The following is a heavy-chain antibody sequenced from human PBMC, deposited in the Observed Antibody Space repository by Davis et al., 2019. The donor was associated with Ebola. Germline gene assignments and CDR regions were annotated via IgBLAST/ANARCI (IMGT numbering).Heavy chain of an antibody. J-gene: IGHJ5*02. Sequence: GESLKISCAASGFTFSSDSMSWVRQAPGKGLEWVSAISGSGGSTYYADSVKGRFTSSRDNFKNTLYLQMNSLRAEDTAVYYCARGGFAGATPDLWGQGTLVTVSS. V-gene: IGHV3-23*01. CDR3: ARGGFAGATPDL. CDR2: ISGSGGST. D-gene: IGHD1-26*01. CDR1: GFTFSSDS.